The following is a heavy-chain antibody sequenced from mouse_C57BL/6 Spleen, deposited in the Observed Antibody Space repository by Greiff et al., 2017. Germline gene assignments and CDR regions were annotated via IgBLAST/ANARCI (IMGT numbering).Heavy chain of an antibody. CDR3: ARGRYDYDGDPLYAMDY. J-gene: IGHJ4*01. CDR1: GYTFTSYG. Sequence: SGAELARPGASVKLSCKASGYTFTSYGISWVKQRTGQGLEWIGEIYPRSGNTYYNEKFKGKATLTADKSSSTAYMELRSLTSEDSAVYFCARGRYDYDGDPLYAMDYWGQGTSVTVSS. CDR2: IYPRSGNT. D-gene: IGHD2-4*01. V-gene: IGHV1-81*01.